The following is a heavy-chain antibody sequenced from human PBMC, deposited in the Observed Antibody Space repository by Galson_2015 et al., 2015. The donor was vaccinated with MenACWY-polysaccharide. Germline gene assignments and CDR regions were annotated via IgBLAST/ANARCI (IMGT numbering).Heavy chain of an antibody. CDR2: ISSSGIYT. CDR1: GFTFSSYS. Sequence: SLRLSCAASGFTFSSYSMNWVRQDPGKGLQWVSGISSSGIYTYYADSVKGRFTISRDNSRNTLYLQMNSLRVEDTAVYYCAKDPPKNDDFWSGSYGPRDYWGQGTLVTVSS. D-gene: IGHD3-3*01. V-gene: IGHV3-23*01. J-gene: IGHJ4*02. CDR3: AKDPPKNDDFWSGSYGPRDY.